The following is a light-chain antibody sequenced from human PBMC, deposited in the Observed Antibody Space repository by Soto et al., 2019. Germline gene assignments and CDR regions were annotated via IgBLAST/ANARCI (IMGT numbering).Light chain of an antibody. V-gene: IGKV3D-11*01. CDR2: LTS. Sequence: IVVRQSPATLSSFPGDRVTLSCRASQAVNTRLAWYQHKPGQAPRLLIYLTSNRAAGIPARFSGSGSETDFTRTISDVDPEDFAVYRCHDRQSRLRPVGPRINADSK. J-gene: IGKJ3*01. CDR3: HDRQSRLRP. CDR1: QAVNTR.